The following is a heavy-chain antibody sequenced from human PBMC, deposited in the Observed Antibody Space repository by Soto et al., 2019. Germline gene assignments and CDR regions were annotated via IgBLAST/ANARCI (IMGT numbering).Heavy chain of an antibody. D-gene: IGHD3-10*01. CDR2: ISGSGDST. CDR1: GFTFSNYA. J-gene: IGHJ4*02. CDR3: AKAPPSITMVRGVSWFDY. V-gene: IGHV3-23*01. Sequence: VGSLRLSCAVSGFTFSNYAMSWVRQAPGKGLEWVSAISGSGDSTYYADSVKGRFTISRDNSEDTLYLQMNSLRVEDTALYYCAKAPPSITMVRGVSWFDYWGQGTLVTVSS.